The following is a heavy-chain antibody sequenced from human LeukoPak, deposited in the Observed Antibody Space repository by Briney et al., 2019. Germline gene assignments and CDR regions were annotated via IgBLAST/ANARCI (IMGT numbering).Heavy chain of an antibody. Sequence: SETLSLTCTVSGGSISSYYWTWIRQPPGKGLEWIGYIYYSGSTSYNPSLKSRVTMSLDTSKNQFSLNLTSATAADTAVYYCARDGGYSYYFDYWGQGTLVTVSS. J-gene: IGHJ4*02. CDR2: IYYSGST. CDR1: GGSISSYY. CDR3: ARDGGYSYYFDY. V-gene: IGHV4-59*01. D-gene: IGHD1-26*01.